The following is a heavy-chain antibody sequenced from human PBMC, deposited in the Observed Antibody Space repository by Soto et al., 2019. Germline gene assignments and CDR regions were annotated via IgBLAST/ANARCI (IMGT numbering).Heavy chain of an antibody. CDR1: GDSINSSNW. CDR3: ARERFDNSGYYFSHFDY. D-gene: IGHD3-22*01. V-gene: IGHV4-4*02. CDR2: IYHSGST. J-gene: IGHJ4*02. Sequence: QVQLQESGPGLVRPSGTLSLTCAVSGDSINSSNWWSWVRQPPGKGLEWIGKIYHSGSTNYNPSLKSRVTISVDKSKNQFSLKLSSVTAADTAVYYCARERFDNSGYYFSHFDYWGQGTLVTVSS.